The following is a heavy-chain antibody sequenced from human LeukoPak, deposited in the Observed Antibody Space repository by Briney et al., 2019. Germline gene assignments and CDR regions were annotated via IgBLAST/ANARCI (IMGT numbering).Heavy chain of an antibody. J-gene: IGHJ4*02. CDR2: INTYNGKT. CDR1: GGTFSSYA. D-gene: IGHD3-3*01. CDR3: ASRSGSTPYYFDY. Sequence: ASVKVSCKASGGTFSSYAISWVRQAPGQGLEWMGWINTYNGKTNYAQKFQGRVTMTADTSTSTAYLELRSLRSDDTAVYYCASRSGSTPYYFDYWGQGTLVTVSS. V-gene: IGHV1-18*01.